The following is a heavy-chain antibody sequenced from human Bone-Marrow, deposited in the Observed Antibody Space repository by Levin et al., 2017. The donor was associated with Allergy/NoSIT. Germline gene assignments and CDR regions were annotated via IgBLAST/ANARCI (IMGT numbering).Heavy chain of an antibody. D-gene: IGHD2-2*01. Sequence: PGESLKISCAASGFTFSSYGMHWVRQAPGKGLEWVAVIWYDGSNKYYADSVKGRFTISRDNSKNTLYLQMNSLRAEDTAVYYCASQPYCSSTSCYGASEYFQHWGQGTLVTVSS. CDR3: ASQPYCSSTSCYGASEYFQH. J-gene: IGHJ1*01. CDR1: GFTFSSYG. V-gene: IGHV3-33*01. CDR2: IWYDGSNK.